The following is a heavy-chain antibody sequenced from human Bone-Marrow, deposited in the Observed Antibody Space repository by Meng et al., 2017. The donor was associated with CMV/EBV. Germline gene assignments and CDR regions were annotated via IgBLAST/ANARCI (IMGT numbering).Heavy chain of an antibody. J-gene: IGHJ3*02. CDR2: ISSNGGST. CDR3: ARRNDDAFDI. Sequence: LSCAASGFTFSRYAMHWVRQAPGKGLEYVSAISSNGGSTYYANSVKGRFTISRDNSKNTLYLQMGSLRAEDMAVYYCARRNDDAFDIWGQGTMVTVSS. CDR1: GFTFSRYA. D-gene: IGHD1-1*01. V-gene: IGHV3-64*01.